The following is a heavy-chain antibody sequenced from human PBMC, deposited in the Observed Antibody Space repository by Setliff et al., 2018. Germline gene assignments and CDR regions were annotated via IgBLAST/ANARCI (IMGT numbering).Heavy chain of an antibody. Sequence: SETLSLTCAVSGGSFSGYYWTWIRQPPGKGLEWIAEINYDGSTNFNPSLESRVNISVDTSKSQFSLKMTSVTAADTALYYCARRTNYFDSSGYRVYYFDYWGQGTLVTVSS. CDR3: ARRTNYFDSSGYRVYYFDY. J-gene: IGHJ4*02. V-gene: IGHV4-34*01. D-gene: IGHD3-22*01. CDR1: GGSFSGYY. CDR2: INYDGST.